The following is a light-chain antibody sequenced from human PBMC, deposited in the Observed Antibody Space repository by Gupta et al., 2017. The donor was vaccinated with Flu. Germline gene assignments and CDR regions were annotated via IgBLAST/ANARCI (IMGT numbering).Light chain of an antibody. CDR3: SSYAGSNNLIV. CDR2: EVT. CDR1: SSDIGGYNY. V-gene: IGLV2-8*01. Sequence: QSALTQPPSASGSAGQSVTISCTGTSSDIGGYNYVSWYQHHPGKAPKPIIFEVTKRPSGVPDRFSGSKSGNTASLTVSGLQPEDEADYFCSSYAGSNNLIVFGSGTTVTVL. J-gene: IGLJ1*01.